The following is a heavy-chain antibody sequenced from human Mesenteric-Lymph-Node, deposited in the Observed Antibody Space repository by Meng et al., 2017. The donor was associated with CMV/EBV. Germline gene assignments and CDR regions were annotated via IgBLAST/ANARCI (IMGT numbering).Heavy chain of an antibody. D-gene: IGHD2/OR15-2a*01. V-gene: IGHV3-13*01. J-gene: IGHJ6*02. CDR1: GFTFSSYD. CDR2: INIVGDT. CDR3: VRELRGNGMDV. Sequence: GESLKISCAASGFTFSSYDMHWVRQPTGTSLEWVSAINIVGDTYYSVSVKGRFTISRENAKNSLYFQMNSLRAGDTAVYYCVRELRGNGMDVWGQGTTVTVSS.